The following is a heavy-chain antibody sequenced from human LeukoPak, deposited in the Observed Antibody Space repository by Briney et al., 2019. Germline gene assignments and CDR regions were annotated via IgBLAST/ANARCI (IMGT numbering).Heavy chain of an antibody. V-gene: IGHV4-34*01. J-gene: IGHJ4*02. D-gene: IGHD1-26*01. Sequence: PSETLSLTCAVYGGSFSGYYWSWIRQPPGKGLEWIGEINHSGSTNYNPSLKSRVTISVDTSKNQFSLKLSSVTAADTVVYYCARRVPMVGALDYWGQGTLVTVSS. CDR3: ARRVPMVGALDY. CDR1: GGSFSGYY. CDR2: INHSGST.